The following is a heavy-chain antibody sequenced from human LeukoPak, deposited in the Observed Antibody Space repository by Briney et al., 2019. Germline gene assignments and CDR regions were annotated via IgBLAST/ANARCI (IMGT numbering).Heavy chain of an antibody. J-gene: IGHJ4*02. V-gene: IGHV3-21*04. CDR3: AKDGIRYSSSSGFDYFDY. D-gene: IGHD6-13*01. Sequence: GGSLRLSCAASGFTFSSYNMNWVRQAPGKGLEWVSSITSTGSYTFCADSVKGRFTISRDNAKNSLYLQMNSLRAEDTAAYYCAKDGIRYSSSSGFDYFDYWGQGTLVTVSS. CDR2: ITSTGSYT. CDR1: GFTFSSYN.